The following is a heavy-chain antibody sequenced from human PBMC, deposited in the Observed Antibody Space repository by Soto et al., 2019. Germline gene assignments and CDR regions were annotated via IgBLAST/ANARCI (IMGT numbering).Heavy chain of an antibody. D-gene: IGHD2-15*01. CDR2: ISNDGSNK. J-gene: IGHJ5*02. V-gene: IGHV3-30*18. Sequence: GGSLRLSCAASGFSFSTYGMHWVRQAPGKGLEWVAFISNDGSNKYYADSVKGRFTISRDNSKNTLYLQMNSLRAEDTAVHYCAKDYGYCSGGSCYSSGWFDPWGQGTLVTVSS. CDR1: GFSFSTYG. CDR3: AKDYGYCSGGSCYSSGWFDP.